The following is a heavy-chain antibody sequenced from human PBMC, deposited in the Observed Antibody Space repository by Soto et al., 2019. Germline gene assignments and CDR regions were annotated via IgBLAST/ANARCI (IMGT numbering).Heavy chain of an antibody. Sequence: GGSLRLSCAASGFTFSSYAMSWVRQAPGKGLEWVSAISGSGGSTYYADSVKGRFTISRDNSKNTLYLQMNSLRAEDTAVYYCAKCSGYYDSSGYYYFDYWGQETLVTVSS. CDR2: ISGSGGST. J-gene: IGHJ4*02. D-gene: IGHD3-22*01. CDR3: AKCSGYYDSSGYYYFDY. CDR1: GFTFSSYA. V-gene: IGHV3-23*01.